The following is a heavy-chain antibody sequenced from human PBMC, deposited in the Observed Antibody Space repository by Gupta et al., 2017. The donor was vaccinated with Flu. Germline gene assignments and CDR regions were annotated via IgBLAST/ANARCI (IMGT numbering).Heavy chain of an antibody. Sequence: WFRQAPGRGREWVSYSTRSIRYIYYADSVKGRFTISRDDAKNSLFLQMNSLRAEDTAIYYCARDMDYYDSTGPRPDKWFDPWGQGTLVTVSS. J-gene: IGHJ5*02. CDR3: ARDMDYYDSTGPRPDKWFDP. D-gene: IGHD3-22*01. CDR2: STRSIRYI. V-gene: IGHV3-21*01.